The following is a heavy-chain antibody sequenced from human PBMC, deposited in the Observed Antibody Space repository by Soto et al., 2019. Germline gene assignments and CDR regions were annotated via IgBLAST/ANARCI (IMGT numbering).Heavy chain of an antibody. V-gene: IGHV3-53*01. CDR1: GFTVSNNY. J-gene: IGHJ4*02. D-gene: IGHD3-16*01. CDR2: IYSGGYT. Sequence: EVQLVESGGGLIQPGGSLRLSCAVSGFTVSNNYMSWVRQAPGKGLEGVSVIYSGGYTAYGDSVKGRFTISRDNSKNTIYTQTHALGAGRTAVFSWGANPGGGGYWGQGTLVTVSS. CDR3: GANPGGGGY.